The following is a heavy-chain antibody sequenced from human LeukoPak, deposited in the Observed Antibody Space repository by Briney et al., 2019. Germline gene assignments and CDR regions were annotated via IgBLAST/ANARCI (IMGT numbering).Heavy chain of an antibody. CDR1: GFTFSSYA. CDR2: ISYDGSNK. V-gene: IGHV3-30-3*01. Sequence: GGSLRLSCAASGFTFSSYAMHWVRQAPGKGLEWVAVISYDGSNKYYADSVKGRFTISRDNSKNTLYLQMNSLRAEDTAVYYCARAAAALAFDIWGQGTMVTVSS. J-gene: IGHJ3*02. CDR3: ARAAAALAFDI. D-gene: IGHD6-6*01.